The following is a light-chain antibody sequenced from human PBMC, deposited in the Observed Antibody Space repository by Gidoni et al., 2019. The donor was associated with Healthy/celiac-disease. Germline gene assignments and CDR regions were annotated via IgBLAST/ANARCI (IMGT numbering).Light chain of an antibody. V-gene: IGKV3-11*01. CDR3: QQRSNS. CDR1: QSVSSY. Sequence: EIVLTQSPATLSLSPGERATLSCRASQSVSSYLAWYQQKPGQDPRLLIYDASNRATGIPARFSGSVSGTDFTLTISSLEPEDFAVYYCQQRSNSFGGXTKVEIK. CDR2: DAS. J-gene: IGKJ4*02.